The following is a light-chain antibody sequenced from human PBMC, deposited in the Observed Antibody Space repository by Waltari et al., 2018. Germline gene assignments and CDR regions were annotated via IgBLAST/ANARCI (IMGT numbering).Light chain of an antibody. V-gene: IGLV2-11*01. Sequence: QSALTQPRSVYGSPGQPVTISGTQTNSDTDHFNDVAWYQQHPGKAPKLVIYDVRVRPSGVPDRFSGSMSGNTASLIISGLQPEDEADYYCSSFPGGSLVFGGGTELTVL. J-gene: IGLJ2*01. CDR3: SSFPGGSLV. CDR2: DVR. CDR1: NSDTDHFND.